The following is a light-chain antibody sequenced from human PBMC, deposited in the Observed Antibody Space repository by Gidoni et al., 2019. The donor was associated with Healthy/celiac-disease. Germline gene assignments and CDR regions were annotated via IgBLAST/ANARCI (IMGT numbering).Light chain of an antibody. V-gene: IGLV3-1*01. CDR3: QAWDSSTGV. Sequence: SYELTQPPSVSVSPGQTASITCSGDKLWDKYACWYQQKPGQSPVLVIYQERFSGSNSGNTATLTISGTQAMDEADYYCQAWDSSTGVFGGGTKLTVL. CDR1: KLWDKY. J-gene: IGLJ3*02. CDR2: Q.